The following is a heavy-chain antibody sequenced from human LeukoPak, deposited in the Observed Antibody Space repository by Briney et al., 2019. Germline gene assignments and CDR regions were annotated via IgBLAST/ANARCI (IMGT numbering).Heavy chain of an antibody. CDR2: VNPDSGNT. V-gene: IGHV1-8*01. CDR3: AREIRRYFDY. Sequence: APVKVSCKASGYSYSRHDINWLRQASGQGLEWMGWVNPDSGNTGYAQKFQGRVTMTTNTSITTAYMELSSLRSEDTAVYYCAREIRRYFDYWGQGTLVTVSS. J-gene: IGHJ4*02. CDR1: GYSYSRHD.